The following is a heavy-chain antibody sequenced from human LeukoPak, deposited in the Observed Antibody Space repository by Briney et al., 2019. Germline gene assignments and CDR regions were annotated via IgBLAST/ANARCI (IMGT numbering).Heavy chain of an antibody. Sequence: PGGSLRLSCAASGFTFSSYAMSWVRQAPRKGLEWDSAISGSGGSTYYADSVKGLFTISNDNSKNTLYLQINSARAYDTAVYYCAKDLGSITMIVVDWGQGTLVTVSS. V-gene: IGHV3-23*01. D-gene: IGHD3-22*01. CDR2: ISGSGGST. CDR3: AKDLGSITMIVVD. J-gene: IGHJ4*02. CDR1: GFTFSSYA.